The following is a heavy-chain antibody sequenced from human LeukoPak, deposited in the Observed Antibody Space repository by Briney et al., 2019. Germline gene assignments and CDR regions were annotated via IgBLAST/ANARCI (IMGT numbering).Heavy chain of an antibody. J-gene: IGHJ4*02. V-gene: IGHV4-4*07. CDR1: GGSISSYY. CDR2: IYTSGSS. CDR3: ALDYYDSSGYYYVGGGY. D-gene: IGHD3-22*01. Sequence: SETLSLTCTVSGGSISSYYWSWIRQPAGEGLEWIGRIYTSGSSNYNPSLKSRVTISVDTSKNQFSLKLSSVTAADTAVYYCALDYYDSSGYYYVGGGYWGQGTLVTVSS.